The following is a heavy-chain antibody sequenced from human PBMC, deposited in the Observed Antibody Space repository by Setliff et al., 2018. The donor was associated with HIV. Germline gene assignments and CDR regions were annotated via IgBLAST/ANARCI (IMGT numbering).Heavy chain of an antibody. Sequence: ASVKVSCKTSGYTFSEYGITWVRQAPGQGLEWMGWISVYNGNTNYAQKFQGRLSMSTASSTSTANMFLRSLRYDDTAVYYCARTPRIMVTLKGEYYYYYMDVWGKGTTVTVS. J-gene: IGHJ6*03. CDR2: ISVYNGNT. CDR3: ARTPRIMVTLKGEYYYYYMDV. V-gene: IGHV1-18*01. CDR1: GYTFSEYG. D-gene: IGHD2-8*01.